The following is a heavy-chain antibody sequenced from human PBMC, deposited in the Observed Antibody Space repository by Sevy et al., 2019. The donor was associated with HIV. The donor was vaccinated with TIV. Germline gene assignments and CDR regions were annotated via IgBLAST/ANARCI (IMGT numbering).Heavy chain of an antibody. J-gene: IGHJ5*01. CDR3: ARGKEINNWFDP. V-gene: IGHV4-4*02. CDR2: IFPSGNT. CDR1: GDSISSNNW. Sequence: SETLSLTCAVSGDSISSNNWWSWVRQPPGKGLGGIVEIFPSGNTNYNPSLKSRVTISVDKSKNQFSLNLSSVTAADTAVYYCARGKEINNWFDPWGQGTLVTVSS.